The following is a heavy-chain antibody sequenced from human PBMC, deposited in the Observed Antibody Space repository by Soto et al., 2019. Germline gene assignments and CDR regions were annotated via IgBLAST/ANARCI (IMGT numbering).Heavy chain of an antibody. V-gene: IGHV4-31*03. D-gene: IGHD2-15*01. Sequence: QVQLQESGPGLVKPSQTLSLTCTVSGGSISSGGYYWSWIRQHPGKGLEWIGYIYYSGSTYYNPSLKSRVTISVDTSKTQFSLKLSSVTAADTAVYYCARAGYCSGGSCYPSPLAYWGQGTLVTVSS. CDR3: ARAGYCSGGSCYPSPLAY. CDR2: IYYSGST. J-gene: IGHJ4*02. CDR1: GGSISSGGYY.